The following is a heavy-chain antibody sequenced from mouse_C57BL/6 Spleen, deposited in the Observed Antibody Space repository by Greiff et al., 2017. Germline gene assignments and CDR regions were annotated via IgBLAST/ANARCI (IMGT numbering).Heavy chain of an antibody. J-gene: IGHJ2*01. CDR2: ICPGDGDT. CDR1: GYAFSSYW. CDR3: ARDGSYYSNFLDY. V-gene: IGHV1-80*01. D-gene: IGHD2-5*01. Sequence: VQLQESGAELVKPGASVKLSCKASGYAFSSYWMTWVKQRPGKGLEWIGPICPGDGDTNYSGRFKGKATLTADKSSSTAYMQLSSLTSEDSAVYFCARDGSYYSNFLDYWGQGTTLTVSS.